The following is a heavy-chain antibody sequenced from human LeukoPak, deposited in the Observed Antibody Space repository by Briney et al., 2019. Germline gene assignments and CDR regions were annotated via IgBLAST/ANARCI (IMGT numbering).Heavy chain of an antibody. V-gene: IGHV4-39*01. CDR2: IYYSGST. D-gene: IGHD3-3*01. Sequence: SSETLSLTCTVSGGSISSSSYYWGWIRQPPGKGLEWTGSIYYSGSTYYNPSLKSRVTISVDTSKNQFSLKLSSVTAADTAVYYCARQRTEYYDFDYWGQGTLVTVSS. J-gene: IGHJ4*02. CDR1: GGSISSSSYY. CDR3: ARQRTEYYDFDY.